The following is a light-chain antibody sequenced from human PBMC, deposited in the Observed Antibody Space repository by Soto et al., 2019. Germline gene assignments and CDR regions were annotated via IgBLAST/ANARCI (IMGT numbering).Light chain of an antibody. CDR1: NSDVGGYNY. V-gene: IGLV2-14*01. CDR2: DVS. J-gene: IGLJ1*01. Sequence: QSVLTQPASVSGSPGQSITISCSGTNSDVGGYNYVSWYQQHPGKAPKLMIYDVSYRSSGISNRFSGSKSDNTASLTISGLQAEDEADYYCSSYTTSSLYVFGTGTKLTVL. CDR3: SSYTTSSLYV.